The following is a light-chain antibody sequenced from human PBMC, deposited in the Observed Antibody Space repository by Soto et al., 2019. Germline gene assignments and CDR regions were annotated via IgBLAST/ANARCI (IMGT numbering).Light chain of an antibody. CDR3: QQYIRAWT. V-gene: IGKV3-15*01. CDR1: QSVSSN. J-gene: IGKJ1*01. Sequence: EIVMTQSPATLSVSPGERATLSCRASQSVSSNLAWYQQQPGQAPRLLIYGASTRATGIPARFSGSGSGTEFTLTISSLQSEDFAVYYCQQYIRAWTFGQGTKVEIK. CDR2: GAS.